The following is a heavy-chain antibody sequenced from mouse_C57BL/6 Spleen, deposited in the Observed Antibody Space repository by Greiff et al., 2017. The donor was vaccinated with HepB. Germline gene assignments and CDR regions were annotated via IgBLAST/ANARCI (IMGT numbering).Heavy chain of an antibody. CDR3: ARSGTTVVVYYFDY. CDR1: GYTFTSYW. J-gene: IGHJ2*01. V-gene: IGHV1-64*01. Sequence: QVQLQQPGAELVKPGASVKLSCKASGYTFTSYWMHWVKQRPGQGLEWIGMIHPNSGSTNYNEKFKSKATLTVDKSSSTAYMQLSSLTSEDSAVYYCARSGTTVVVYYFDYWGQGTTLTVSS. D-gene: IGHD1-1*01. CDR2: IHPNSGST.